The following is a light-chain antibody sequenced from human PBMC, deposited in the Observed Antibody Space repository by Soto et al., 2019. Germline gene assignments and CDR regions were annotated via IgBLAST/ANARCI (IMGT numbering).Light chain of an antibody. J-gene: IGKJ1*01. V-gene: IGKV4-1*01. CDR1: QSVLYSSNNKNY. CDR3: QQSGSSPWT. CDR2: DAS. Sequence: DIVMTQSPDSLAVSLGERATIKCKSSQSVLYSSNNKNYLAWYQQKPGQAPRLLIYDASNRATGVPARFSGSGSGTDFTLTISRLEPEDFAVYYCQQSGSSPWTFGQGTKVDIK.